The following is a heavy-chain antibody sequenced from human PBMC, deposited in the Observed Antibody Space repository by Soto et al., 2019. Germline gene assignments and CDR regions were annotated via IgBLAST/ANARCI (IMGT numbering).Heavy chain of an antibody. CDR3: ARECSSSGPDYEY. CDR2: TRNKASSYTT. Sequence: EVQLVESGGGLVQPGGSLRLSCAASGFSFSDYYINWVRQAPGKGLEWVGRTRNKASSYTTDYAAFVKGRFTISRDDSKSLIYLQMTSLKTDNTAVYYCARECSSSGPDYEYWGQGTLVTVSS. J-gene: IGHJ4*02. V-gene: IGHV3-72*01. CDR1: GFSFSDYY. D-gene: IGHD3-22*01.